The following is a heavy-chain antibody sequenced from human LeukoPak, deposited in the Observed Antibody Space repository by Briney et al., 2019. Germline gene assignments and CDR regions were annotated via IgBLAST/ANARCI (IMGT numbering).Heavy chain of an antibody. CDR3: ARELRCAYDVLTGYYEYYYYFGLDV. Sequence: GGSLRLSCAASGFTFSDYSMTWVRQAPGKGLEWVSSISSGSTYTYYADAVKGRFTISRDNAKNSLFLQMNSLRAEDTAVYYCARELRCAYDVLTGYYEYYYYFGLDVWGQGITVTVSS. V-gene: IGHV3-21*01. CDR2: ISSGSTYT. CDR1: GFTFSDYS. J-gene: IGHJ6*02. D-gene: IGHD3-9*01.